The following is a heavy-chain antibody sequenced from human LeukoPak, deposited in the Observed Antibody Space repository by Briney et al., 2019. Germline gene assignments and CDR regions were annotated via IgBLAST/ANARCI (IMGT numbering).Heavy chain of an antibody. CDR1: EYTLTELS. CDR3: ATPSPRALELLWGFDY. J-gene: IGHJ4*02. Sequence: GASVKVSCKVSEYTLTELSMHWVRQAPGKGLEWMGGFDPEDGETIYAQKFQGRVTMTEDTSTDTACMELSSLRSEDTAVYYCATPSPRALELLWGFDYWGQGTLVSVSS. CDR2: FDPEDGET. V-gene: IGHV1-24*01. D-gene: IGHD1-26*01.